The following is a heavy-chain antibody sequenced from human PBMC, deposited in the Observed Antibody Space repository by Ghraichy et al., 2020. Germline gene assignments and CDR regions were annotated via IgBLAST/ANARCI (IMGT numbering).Heavy chain of an antibody. CDR3: ARDGAIETAAVPLAY. CDR2: ISSSSSTI. Sequence: GGSLRLSCAGSGFTFSSISMNWVRQAPGKGLEWVSYISSSSSTIYYADSVKGRFTISRDNAKNSLYLQMNSLRDEDTAVYYCARDGAIETAAVPLAYWGQGTLVTVSS. V-gene: IGHV3-48*02. J-gene: IGHJ4*02. CDR1: GFTFSSIS. D-gene: IGHD6-25*01.